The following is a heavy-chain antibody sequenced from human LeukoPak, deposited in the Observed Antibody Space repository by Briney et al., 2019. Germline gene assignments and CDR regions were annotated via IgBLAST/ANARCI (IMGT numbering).Heavy chain of an antibody. D-gene: IGHD2-2*01. CDR3: ARDRGYCSSTSCPSLDY. V-gene: IGHV3-7*03. J-gene: IGHJ4*02. CDR1: GFTFSSYW. Sequence: GGSLRLSCAASGFTFSSYWMSWVRQAPGKGLEWVANIKQDGSEKYYVDSVKGRFTISRDNAKNSLYLQMNSLRAEDTAVYYCARDRGYCSSTSCPSLDYWGREPWSPSPQ. CDR2: IKQDGSEK.